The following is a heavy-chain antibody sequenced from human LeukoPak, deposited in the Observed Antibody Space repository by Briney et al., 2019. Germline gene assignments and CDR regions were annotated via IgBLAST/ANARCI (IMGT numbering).Heavy chain of an antibody. CDR1: SGSINNFY. CDR3: ARHSSGYLSYFDY. D-gene: IGHD3-22*01. CDR2: IYYSGST. V-gene: IGHV4-59*08. J-gene: IGHJ4*02. Sequence: PSETLSLTCSVSSGSINNFYWSWIRQPPGKGLEWIGYIYYSGSTNYNPSLKSRVTISLDTSKNQFSLKVSSVTAADTAVYYCARHSSGYLSYFDYWGQGTLVPVSS.